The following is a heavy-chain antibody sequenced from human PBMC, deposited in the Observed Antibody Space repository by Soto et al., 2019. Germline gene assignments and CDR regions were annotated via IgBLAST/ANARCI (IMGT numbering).Heavy chain of an antibody. CDR1: AGSISRYY. V-gene: IGHV4-59*01. Sequence: GPGPGPPSETLSLTCSVSAGSISRYYWGWVRQSPGEGLEWIAHISYTVDASYNPSLKSRVTISLDTSKNQIALSLMSVTAADTAVYYCVGSLMSRAMESFDYWGQGTLVTVSS. CDR3: VGSLMSRAMESFDY. J-gene: IGHJ4*02. CDR2: ISYTVDA. D-gene: IGHD5-18*01.